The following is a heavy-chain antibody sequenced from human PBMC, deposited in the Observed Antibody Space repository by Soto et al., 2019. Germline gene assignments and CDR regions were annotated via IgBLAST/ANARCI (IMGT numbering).Heavy chain of an antibody. CDR3: ARDYYDFSSGPNYYGMDV. D-gene: IGHD3-3*01. V-gene: IGHV3-33*01. CDR1: GFTFSSYG. Sequence: SXSLSCAASGFTFSSYGMHLVRQAPGKGLEWVAVIWYDGSNKYYSDSLKGLFTISRDNSKNTLYLQMNSLRAEDTAVYYCARDYYDFSSGPNYYGMDVWGQGTTVTGSS. CDR2: IWYDGSNK. J-gene: IGHJ6*02.